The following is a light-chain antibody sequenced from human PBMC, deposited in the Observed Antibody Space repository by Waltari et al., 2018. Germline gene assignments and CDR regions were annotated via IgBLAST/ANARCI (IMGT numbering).Light chain of an antibody. Sequence: IQMSQSPSSLSASVGDRVTITCRASQGISSYLNWYQQKPGKAPKLLIYYANSLASGVPSRFSVSGSGTEFTLTISSLQPEDFATYYCQQGNSYPWTFGQGTKVEIK. J-gene: IGKJ1*01. CDR1: QGISSY. CDR2: YAN. CDR3: QQGNSYPWT. V-gene: IGKV1-13*02.